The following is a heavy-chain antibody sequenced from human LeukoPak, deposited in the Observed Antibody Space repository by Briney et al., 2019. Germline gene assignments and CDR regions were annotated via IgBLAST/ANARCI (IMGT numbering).Heavy chain of an antibody. CDR2: INPNSGGT. D-gene: IGHD3-22*01. J-gene: IGHJ4*02. CDR3: ARDNGITMIVGVYFDY. V-gene: IGHV1-2*02. Sequence: EASVKVSCKASGYTFTGYYMHWLRQAPGQGLEWMGWINPNSGGTNYAQKFQGRVTMTRDTSISTAYMELSRLRSDDTAVYYCARDNGITMIVGVYFDYWGQGTLVTVSS. CDR1: GYTFTGYY.